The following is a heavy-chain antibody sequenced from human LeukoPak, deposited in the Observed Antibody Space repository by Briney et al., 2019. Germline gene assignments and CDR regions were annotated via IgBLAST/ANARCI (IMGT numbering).Heavy chain of an antibody. J-gene: IGHJ4*02. CDR2: INPDSGGI. V-gene: IGHV1-2*02. CDR1: GYTFAGYY. Sequence: ASLKVSCKASGYTFAGYYIHWVRQAPGQGLEWMGWINPDSGGINYAQNSQARVTMTRDTPISTASMELSSLRSDDTAVYYCARVPMVRGASADYWGQGTLVTVSS. CDR3: ARVPMVRGASADY. D-gene: IGHD3-10*01.